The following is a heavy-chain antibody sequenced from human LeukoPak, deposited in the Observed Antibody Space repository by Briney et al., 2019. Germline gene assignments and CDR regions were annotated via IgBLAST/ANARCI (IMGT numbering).Heavy chain of an antibody. Sequence: GGSLRLSCAASGFTLSDYYMSWIRQAPGKGLEWVSYISSSSSYIYYADSVKGRFTISRDNAKNSLYLQMNSLRAEDTAVYYCARDRVTMVRGVGIDYWGQGTLVTVSS. CDR1: GFTLSDYY. CDR2: ISSSSSYI. CDR3: ARDRVTMVRGVGIDY. J-gene: IGHJ4*02. V-gene: IGHV3-11*06. D-gene: IGHD3-10*01.